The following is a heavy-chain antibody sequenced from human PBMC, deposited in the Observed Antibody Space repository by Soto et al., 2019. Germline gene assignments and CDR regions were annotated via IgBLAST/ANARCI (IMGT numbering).Heavy chain of an antibody. CDR2: ISGGGGST. CDR3: AKDPTSYDSSAQFDS. D-gene: IGHD3-22*01. J-gene: IGHJ4*02. CDR1: GFSFSIYA. V-gene: IGHV3-23*01. Sequence: GGSLRLSCAASGFSFSIYAMNWVRQAPRKGLEWVSGISGGGGSTYYADTVKGRFTISRDNSKNTLYLQMNSLRVEDTAVYYCAKDPTSYDSSAQFDSWGQGTLVTVSS.